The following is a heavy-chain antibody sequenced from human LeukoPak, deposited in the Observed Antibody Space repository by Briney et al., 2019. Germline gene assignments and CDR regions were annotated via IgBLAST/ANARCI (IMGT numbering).Heavy chain of an antibody. CDR3: ARGRAMVVGVTGVPFDY. CDR2: IYPSGDST. J-gene: IGHJ4*02. CDR1: ATTFTISY. D-gene: IGHD2-21*02. V-gene: IGHV1-46*01. Sequence: ASVTVSCKASATTFTISYLHWVWHAPGQGLEWMGGIYPSGDSTDYAQRFQGRVTMSADASTNTVYMELRSLTSGDTAIYYCARGRAMVVGVTGVPFDYWGQGTLVTVSS.